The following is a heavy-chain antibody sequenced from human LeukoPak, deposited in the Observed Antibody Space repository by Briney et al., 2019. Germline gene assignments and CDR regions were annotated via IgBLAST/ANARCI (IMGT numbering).Heavy chain of an antibody. CDR2: IYYSGSA. CDR1: GGSISSGSYY. V-gene: IGHV4-61*01. Sequence: PSETLSLTCTVSGGSISSGSYYWSWIRQPPGEGLEWIGNIYYSGSANHNPSLKSRVTISRDTSKNQFSLKLTSVTTADTAVYYCARAGGVKTAALDLDYWGQGTLVTVSS. CDR3: ARAGGVKTAALDLDY. J-gene: IGHJ4*02. D-gene: IGHD6-25*01.